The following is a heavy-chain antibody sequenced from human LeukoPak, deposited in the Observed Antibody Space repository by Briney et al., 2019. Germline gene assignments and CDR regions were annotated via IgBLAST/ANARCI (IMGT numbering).Heavy chain of an antibody. Sequence: SETLSLTCTVSGGSIFSYYWNWIRQPPGKGLEWLGYIYSNGITNYSPSLRSRGTISIATSKNQFSLRLTSVTAADTAIYYCARRAYYDSSGYSPTSGCFDLWGRGTLVTVSS. J-gene: IGHJ2*01. CDR3: ARRAYYDSSGYSPTSGCFDL. CDR1: GGSIFSYY. CDR2: IYSNGIT. V-gene: IGHV4-4*08. D-gene: IGHD3-22*01.